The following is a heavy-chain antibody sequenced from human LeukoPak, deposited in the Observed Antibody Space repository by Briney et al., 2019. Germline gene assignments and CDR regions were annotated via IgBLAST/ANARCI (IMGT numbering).Heavy chain of an antibody. CDR3: ARDETNYGDYDY. D-gene: IGHD4-17*01. CDR1: GFTFSNYA. V-gene: IGHV3-48*04. Sequence: GGSLRLSCAASGFTFSNYAMHWVRQAPGKGLEWVSYISSGSNTIYYADSAKGRFTISRDNAKNSLYLQMNSLRAEDTAVYYCARDETNYGDYDYWGQGTLVTVSS. J-gene: IGHJ4*02. CDR2: ISSGSNTI.